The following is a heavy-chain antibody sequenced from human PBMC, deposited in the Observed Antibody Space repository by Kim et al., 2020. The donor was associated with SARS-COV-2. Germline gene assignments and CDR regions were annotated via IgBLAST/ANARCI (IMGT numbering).Heavy chain of an antibody. Sequence: GGSLRLSCAASGFTFSNYAMHWVRQAPGKGLEWVAVISYDGSNQWYADSVKGRFTISRDNYNTLYLQMNRLRTDDKAIYYCARDAITAYFDYWGQGTLVTVSS. CDR1: GFTFSNYA. CDR2: ISYDGSNQ. V-gene: IGHV3-30-3*01. D-gene: IGHD1-20*01. J-gene: IGHJ4*02. CDR3: ARDAITAYFDY.